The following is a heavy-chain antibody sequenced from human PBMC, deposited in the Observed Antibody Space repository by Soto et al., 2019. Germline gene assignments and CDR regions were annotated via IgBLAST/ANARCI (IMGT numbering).Heavy chain of an antibody. J-gene: IGHJ4*02. CDR1: GGTFSSYA. CDR2: IIPIFGTA. D-gene: IGHD1-7*01. V-gene: IGHV1-69*13. Sequence: SVKVSCKASGGTFSSYAISWVRQAPGQGLEWMGAIIPIFGTANYAQKFQGRVTITADESTSTAYMERSSLRSEDTAVYYSPRSPPRGITGTKKPYYFDYWGQGTLVTACS. CDR3: PRSPPRGITGTKKPYYFDY.